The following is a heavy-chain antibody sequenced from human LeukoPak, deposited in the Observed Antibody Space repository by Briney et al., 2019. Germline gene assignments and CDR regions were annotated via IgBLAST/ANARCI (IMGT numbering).Heavy chain of an antibody. D-gene: IGHD4-17*01. CDR2: IWYDGSNK. V-gene: IGHV3-33*06. Sequence: PGGSLRLSCAASGFTFSSYGMHWVRQAPGKGLEWVAVIWYDGSNKYYADSVRGRFTISRDNSKNTLYLQMNSLRAEDTAVYYCAKDYPLWGGDRFDYWGQGTQVTVSS. CDR3: AKDYPLWGGDRFDY. CDR1: GFTFSSYG. J-gene: IGHJ4*02.